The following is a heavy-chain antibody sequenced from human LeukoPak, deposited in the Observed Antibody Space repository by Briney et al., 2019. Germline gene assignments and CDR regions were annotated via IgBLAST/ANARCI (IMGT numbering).Heavy chain of an antibody. Sequence: GGSLRLSCAASGFSFSNYGMNWVRQAPGKGLEWVSGIIGSGGTTYYADSVKGRFTISRDNAKNFLYVQMNNLRAEDTALCYCAKGTQRGNSGWGYFIDYWGQGTLVTVSS. CDR3: AKGTQRGNSGWGYFIDY. V-gene: IGHV3-23*01. J-gene: IGHJ4*02. CDR1: GFSFSNYG. D-gene: IGHD3-10*01. CDR2: IIGSGGTT.